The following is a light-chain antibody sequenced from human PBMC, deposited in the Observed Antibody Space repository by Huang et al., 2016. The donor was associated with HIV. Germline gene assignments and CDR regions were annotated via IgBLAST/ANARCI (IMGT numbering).Light chain of an antibody. CDR1: QGITKS. CDR2: ATS. CDR3: QPYYNTPYT. J-gene: IGKJ2*01. V-gene: IGKV1-NL1*01. Sequence: DIQMTQSPSSLSASVGDRVTITCRASQGITKSLVWYQQKPGKAPKLLLFATSRLERGVPSRFSGSGSGTDFTLTISSLQPEDFATYYCQPYYNTPYTFGQGTKLEIK.